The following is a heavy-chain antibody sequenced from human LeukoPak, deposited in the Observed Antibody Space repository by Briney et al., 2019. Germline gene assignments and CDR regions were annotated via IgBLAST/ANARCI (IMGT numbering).Heavy chain of an antibody. Sequence: GGSLRLSCAASGFTFDDYAMHWVRQAPGKGLEWVSGISWNSGSIGYADSVKGRFTISRDNAKNSLYLQMNSLRAEDTAVYYCAAGSQNYYFDYWGQGTLVTVSS. J-gene: IGHJ4*02. V-gene: IGHV3-9*01. D-gene: IGHD6-19*01. CDR2: ISWNSGSI. CDR3: AAGSQNYYFDY. CDR1: GFTFDDYA.